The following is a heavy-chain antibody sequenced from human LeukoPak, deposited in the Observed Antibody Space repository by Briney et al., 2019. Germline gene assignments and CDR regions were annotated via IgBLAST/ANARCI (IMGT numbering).Heavy chain of an antibody. Sequence: GGSLRLSCAVSGFTFSSYWMHWVRQAPGKGLEWVSRIDRDGSRINYADSVKGRFTISRDNGKNTLFLQMNSLRAEDAAVYYCVRGNDYGGPHYWGQGTLVTVSS. J-gene: IGHJ4*02. CDR1: GFTFSSYW. V-gene: IGHV3-74*01. CDR2: IDRDGSRI. D-gene: IGHD4-23*01. CDR3: VRGNDYGGPHY.